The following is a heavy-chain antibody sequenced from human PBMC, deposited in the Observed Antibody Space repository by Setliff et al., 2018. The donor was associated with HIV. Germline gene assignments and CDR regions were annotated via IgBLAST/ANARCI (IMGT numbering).Heavy chain of an antibody. J-gene: IGHJ6*03. Sequence: PSETLSLTCTVSGGSISSGSYYWSWIRQPAGKGLEWIGRIYTSGSTNYNPSLKSRVTISVDTSKNQFSLKLRSVTAADTAVYYCARETYYYDNPQYYYCYMDVWGKGTTVTVSS. D-gene: IGHD3-22*01. CDR2: IYTSGST. V-gene: IGHV4-61*02. CDR3: ARETYYYDNPQYYYCYMDV. CDR1: GGSISSGSYY.